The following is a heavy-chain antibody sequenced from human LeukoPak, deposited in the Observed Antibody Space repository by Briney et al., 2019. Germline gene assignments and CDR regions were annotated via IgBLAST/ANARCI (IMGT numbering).Heavy chain of an antibody. D-gene: IGHD3-16*01. CDR1: GFTFSSYA. Sequence: AGGSLRLSCAASGFTFSSYAMSWVRQAPGKGLEWVSAISGSGGSTYYADSVKGRFTISRDNSKNTLYLQMNSLRAEDTAVYYCVRGGSNYGIIIYSRYFAYWGQGTLVTVSS. CDR2: ISGSGGST. V-gene: IGHV3-23*01. J-gene: IGHJ4*02. CDR3: VRGGSNYGIIIYSRYFAY.